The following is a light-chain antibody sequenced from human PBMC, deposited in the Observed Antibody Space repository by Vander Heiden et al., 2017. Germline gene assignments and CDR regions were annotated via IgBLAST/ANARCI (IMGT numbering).Light chain of an antibody. Sequence: QSALTQPASVSGSPGQSITISCTGTSSDVGGYNYVSWYQQHPGKAPKLMIYEVSNRPSGVSNRFSGSKSGNTASLTISGLQAEDEADYYCSSYTSSSVVFGGGTKLKVL. CDR3: SSYTSSSVV. V-gene: IGLV2-14*01. CDR2: EVS. J-gene: IGLJ2*01. CDR1: SSDVGGYNY.